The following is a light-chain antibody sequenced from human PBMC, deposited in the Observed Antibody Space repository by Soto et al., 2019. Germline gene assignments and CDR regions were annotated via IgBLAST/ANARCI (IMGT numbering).Light chain of an antibody. V-gene: IGKV1-27*01. J-gene: IGKJ5*01. Sequence: DIHMSHSPSSLSSSVGDIFTITCLSSHCISNYLAWYQHKPGKLPKLLIYAAPTLQSGVPSRFSGSGSGPDFTLTISSLQPEDVATYYCQKYNSAPITFGQRTRLA. CDR1: HCISNY. CDR2: AAP. CDR3: QKYNSAPIT.